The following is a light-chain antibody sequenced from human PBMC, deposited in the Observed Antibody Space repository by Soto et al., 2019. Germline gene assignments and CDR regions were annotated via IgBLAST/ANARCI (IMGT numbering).Light chain of an antibody. J-gene: IGLJ1*01. CDR3: GTWDSSLSGGV. Sequence: QSVLTQPPSVSAAPGQKVTISCSGSSSNIGNNYVSWYQQLPGTAPKLLIYENNRRPSGIPDRFSGSKSGTSATLGITGLQTGDEAEYYCGTWDSSLSGGVFGTGTKLTVL. CDR2: ENN. CDR1: SSNIGNNY. V-gene: IGLV1-51*02.